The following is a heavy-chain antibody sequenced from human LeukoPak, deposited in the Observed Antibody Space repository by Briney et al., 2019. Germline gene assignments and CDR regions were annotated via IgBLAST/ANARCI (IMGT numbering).Heavy chain of an antibody. Sequence: GGSLRLSCTVSGFTVSSNSMSWVRQAPGKGLEWVSFIYSDNTHYSDSVKGRFTISRDNSKNTLYLQMNSLRAEDTAVYYCAEDLEAGFVWFGELLQYYFDYWGQGTLVTVSS. CDR3: AEDLEAGFVWFGELLQYYFDY. CDR2: IYSDNT. D-gene: IGHD3-10*01. V-gene: IGHV3-66*03. J-gene: IGHJ4*02. CDR1: GFTVSSNS.